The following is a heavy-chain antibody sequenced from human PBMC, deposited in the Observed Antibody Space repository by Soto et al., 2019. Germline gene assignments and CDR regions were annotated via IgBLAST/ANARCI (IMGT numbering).Heavy chain of an antibody. CDR2: ISYDGSNK. CDR3: AKELAP. V-gene: IGHV3-30*18. CDR1: GFTFSSYG. J-gene: IGHJ3*01. Sequence: GGSLRLSCAASGFTFSSYGMHWVRQAPGKGLEWVAVISYDGSNKYYADSVKGRFTISRDNSKNTLYLQMNSLRAEDTAVYYCAKELAPWGQGTMVTVSS. D-gene: IGHD1-1*01.